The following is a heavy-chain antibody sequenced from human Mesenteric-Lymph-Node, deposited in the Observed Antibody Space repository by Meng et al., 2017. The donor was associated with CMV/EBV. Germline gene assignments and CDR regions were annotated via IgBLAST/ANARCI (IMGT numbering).Heavy chain of an antibody. Sequence: GGSLRLSCAASGFSFSSYTMHWVRQAPGKGLEWVSSINAGDNFIYYADSVQGRFAISRDNSKNTLYLQMKSLRGEDTAVYYCAKREYNWNFIDYWGQGTQVTVSS. CDR3: AKREYNWNFIDY. J-gene: IGHJ4*02. CDR1: GFSFSSYT. CDR2: INAGDNFI. D-gene: IGHD1-7*01. V-gene: IGHV3-21*01.